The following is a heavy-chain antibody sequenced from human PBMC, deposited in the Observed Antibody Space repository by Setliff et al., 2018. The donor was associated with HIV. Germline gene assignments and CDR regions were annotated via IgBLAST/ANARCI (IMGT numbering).Heavy chain of an antibody. Sequence: GESLKISCKASGYSFTNYWVGWVRQMPGHGLELMGLIWPDDSDTMYSPSFQGQVTMSVDESISTADLQWSSLKAPDTAMYYCARLSKYYDFWTPEYWGQGTLVTVSS. V-gene: IGHV5-51*01. J-gene: IGHJ4*02. D-gene: IGHD3-3*01. CDR2: IWPDDSDT. CDR3: ARLSKYYDFWTPEY. CDR1: GYSFTNYW.